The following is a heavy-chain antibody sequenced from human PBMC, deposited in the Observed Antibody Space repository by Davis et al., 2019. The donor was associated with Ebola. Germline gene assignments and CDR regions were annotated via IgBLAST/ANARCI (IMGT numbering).Heavy chain of an antibody. Sequence: AASVKVSCKASRYTFTSYYMHWVRQAPGQGLEWMGIINPSGGSTSYAQKFQGRVTMTRDTSTSTVYMELSSLRSEDTAVYYCARDGGYCSGGSCYRPNYYYGMDVWGQGTTVTVSS. CDR2: INPSGGST. J-gene: IGHJ6*02. D-gene: IGHD2-15*01. CDR3: ARDGGYCSGGSCYRPNYYYGMDV. CDR1: RYTFTSYY. V-gene: IGHV1-46*01.